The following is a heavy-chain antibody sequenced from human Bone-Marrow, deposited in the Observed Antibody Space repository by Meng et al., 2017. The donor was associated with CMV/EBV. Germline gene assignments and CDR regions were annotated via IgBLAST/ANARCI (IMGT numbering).Heavy chain of an antibody. CDR2: INPNSGGT. V-gene: IGHV1-2*02. J-gene: IGHJ6*02. Sequence: ASVKVSCKASGYTFTGYYMHWVRQAPGQGLEWMGWINPNSGGTNYAQKLQGRVTMTTDTSTSTAYMELRSLRSDDTAVYYCAREWAGRNLFYYYGMDVWGQGTTVTVSS. D-gene: IGHD1-14*01. CDR3: AREWAGRNLFYYYGMDV. CDR1: GYTFTGYY.